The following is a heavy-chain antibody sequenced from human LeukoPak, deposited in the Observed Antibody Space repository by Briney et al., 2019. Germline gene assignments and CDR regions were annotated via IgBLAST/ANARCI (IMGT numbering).Heavy chain of an antibody. CDR1: GFTFSSYA. CDR3: ARVRVGNYLDY. CDR2: MTDRGTTI. D-gene: IGHD3-10*01. J-gene: IGHJ4*02. Sequence: GGSLRLSCAASGFTFSSYAMNWVRQAPGRGLEWVAYMTDRGTTIYYADSVKGRFTIFRDNANNSLYLQMNSLRDEDTAVYYCARVRVGNYLDYWGQGTLVTVSS. V-gene: IGHV3-48*02.